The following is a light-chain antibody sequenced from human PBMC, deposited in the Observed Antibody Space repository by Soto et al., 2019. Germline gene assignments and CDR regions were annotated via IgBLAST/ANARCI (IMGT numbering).Light chain of an antibody. CDR1: QSVSSN. J-gene: IGKJ1*01. CDR2: GAS. CDR3: QQYGSSPQT. V-gene: IGKV3-20*01. Sequence: EKVMTQSPATLCVSRGARATLSCRASQSVSSNLAWYQQKPGQSPRLLIYGASIRATAIPDRFSGSGSGTDCTLTISRLEPEDFAVYYCQQYGSSPQTFGQGTKVDIK.